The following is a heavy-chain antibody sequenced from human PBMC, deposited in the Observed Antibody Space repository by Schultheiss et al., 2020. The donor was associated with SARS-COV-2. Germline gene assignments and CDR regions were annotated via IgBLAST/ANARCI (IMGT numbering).Heavy chain of an antibody. Sequence: ASVKVSCKASGYTFTGYYMHWVRQAPGQGLEWMGWINPNSGGTNYAQKFQGWVTMTRDTSISTAYMELSRLRSDDTAVYYCARGLDIVVVPATMDNWFDPWGQGTRVTVSS. D-gene: IGHD2-2*03. V-gene: IGHV1-2*04. J-gene: IGHJ5*02. CDR3: ARGLDIVVVPATMDNWFDP. CDR1: GYTFTGYY. CDR2: INPNSGGT.